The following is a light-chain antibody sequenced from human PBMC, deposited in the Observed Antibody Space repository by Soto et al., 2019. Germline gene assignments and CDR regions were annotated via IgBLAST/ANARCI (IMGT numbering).Light chain of an antibody. CDR2: EVS. CDR1: SRDVGGYNY. J-gene: IGLJ2*01. CDR3: NSYTSSSTLVV. V-gene: IGLV2-14*01. Sequence: QSALTQPASVSGSPGQSITISCTGTSRDVGGYNYVSWYQQHPGKAPKLMIYEVSNRPSGVSNRFSGSKSGNTASLTISGLQAEDESDYYCNSYTSSSTLVVFGGGTKLTVL.